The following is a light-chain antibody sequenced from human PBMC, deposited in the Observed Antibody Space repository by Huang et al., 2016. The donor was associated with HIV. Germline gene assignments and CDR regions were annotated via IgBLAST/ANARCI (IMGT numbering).Light chain of an antibody. J-gene: IGKJ3*01. CDR3: HQYGSPPFT. CDR1: QSIISSS. Sequence: EIVLTQSPGTLSLSPGERATLSCRAIQSIISSSLAWYLQQPGQAPTLLIHGASTRATDSPDRFSGSGSGTDFTLTISRLEPEDFAVYYCHQYGSPPFTFGPGTKVDIK. CDR2: GAS. V-gene: IGKV3-20*01.